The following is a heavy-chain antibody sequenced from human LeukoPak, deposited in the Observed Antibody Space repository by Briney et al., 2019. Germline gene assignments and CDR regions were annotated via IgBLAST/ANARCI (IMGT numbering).Heavy chain of an antibody. CDR2: ISYDGSNK. CDR1: GFTFSTYA. Sequence: GGSLRLSCAASGFTFSTYAIYWVRQAPGKGLEWVAVISYDGSNKYYADSVKGRFTISRDNSKNTLYLQMNSLRADDTAIYYCAKGAYHDDWGQGTLVTVSS. D-gene: IGHD3-3*01. CDR3: AKGAYHDD. V-gene: IGHV3-30*04. J-gene: IGHJ4*02.